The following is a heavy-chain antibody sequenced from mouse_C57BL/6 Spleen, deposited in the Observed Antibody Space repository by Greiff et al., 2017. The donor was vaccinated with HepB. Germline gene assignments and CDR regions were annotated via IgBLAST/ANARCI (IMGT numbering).Heavy chain of an antibody. CDR1: GYTFTDYY. V-gene: IGHV1-19*01. CDR2: INPYNGGT. CDR3: ASPKLGNYAMDY. J-gene: IGHJ4*01. Sequence: EVQRVESGPVLVKPGASVKMSCKASGYTFTDYYMNWVKQSHGKSLEWIGVINPYNGGTSYNQKFKGKATLTVDKSSSTAYMELNSLTSEDSAVYYCASPKLGNYAMDYWGQGTSVTVSS. D-gene: IGHD4-1*01.